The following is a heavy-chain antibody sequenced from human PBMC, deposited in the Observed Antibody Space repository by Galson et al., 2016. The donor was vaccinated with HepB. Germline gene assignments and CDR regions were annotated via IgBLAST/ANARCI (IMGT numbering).Heavy chain of an antibody. CDR3: ARVSGFLCSGDNCLRGSFDS. V-gene: IGHV3-23*01. D-gene: IGHD2-15*01. CDR2: ITSGGTT. Sequence: SLRLSCAASGFTFNNYAMNWVRQAPGRGLEWVSSITSGGTTYYADTVKGRFTISRDTSKNPQYLQMSSLRAEDTALYLCARVSGFLCSGDNCLRGSFDSWGQGSLVTVSS. CDR1: GFTFNNYA. J-gene: IGHJ4*02.